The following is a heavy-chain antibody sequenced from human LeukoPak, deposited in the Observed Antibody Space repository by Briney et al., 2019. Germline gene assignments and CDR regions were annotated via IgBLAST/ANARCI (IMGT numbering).Heavy chain of an antibody. Sequence: GGSLRLSCAASGFTFSSYAMSWVRQAPGKGLEWVSAISGSGGSTYYADSVKGRFTISRDNSKNTLYLQMNSLRAEDTAVYYCAKEMLSSYDRMTGYYHQNAFDVWGQGTMVTVSP. CDR2: ISGSGGST. J-gene: IGHJ3*01. CDR3: AKEMLSSYDRMTGYYHQNAFDV. V-gene: IGHV3-23*01. CDR1: GFTFSSYA. D-gene: IGHD3-9*01.